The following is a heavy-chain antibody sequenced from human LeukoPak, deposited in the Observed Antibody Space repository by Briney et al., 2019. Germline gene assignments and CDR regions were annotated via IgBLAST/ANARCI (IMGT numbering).Heavy chain of an antibody. Sequence: SETLSLTCTVSGGSISSHYWSWIRQPPGKGLEWIGYIYYSGSTNYNPSLKSRVTISVDTSKNQFSLKLSSVTAADTAVYYCARATISIAARGNWFDPWGQGTLVTVSS. CDR2: IYYSGST. CDR1: GGSISSHY. CDR3: ARATISIAARGNWFDP. J-gene: IGHJ5*02. V-gene: IGHV4-59*11. D-gene: IGHD6-6*01.